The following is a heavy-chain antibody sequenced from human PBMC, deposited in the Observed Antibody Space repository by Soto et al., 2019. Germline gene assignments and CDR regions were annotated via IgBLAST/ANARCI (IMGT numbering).Heavy chain of an antibody. J-gene: IGHJ5*02. CDR3: ARDYYKYYDSSGYYRSPAS. Sequence: GGSLRLSCAASGFTFSSYAMHWVRQAPGKGLVWVALISYDGSDKDYADSVKGRFTISRDNSRNTLFLQMNSLRAEDTAVYYCARDYYKYYDSSGYYRSPASWGQGTLVTVS. CDR1: GFTFSSYA. V-gene: IGHV3-30-3*01. D-gene: IGHD3-22*01. CDR2: ISYDGSDK.